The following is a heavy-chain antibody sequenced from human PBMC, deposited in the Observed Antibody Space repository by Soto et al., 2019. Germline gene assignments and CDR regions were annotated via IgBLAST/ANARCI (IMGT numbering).Heavy chain of an antibody. V-gene: IGHV4-59*01. Sequence: PSETLSLTCTVSGGSISSYYWSWIRQPPGKGLEWIGYIYYSGSTNYNPSLKSRVTISVDTSKNQFSLKLSSVTAADTAVYYCARTAVAGTGAFDIWGQGTMVTVSS. J-gene: IGHJ3*02. CDR2: IYYSGST. CDR3: ARTAVAGTGAFDI. D-gene: IGHD6-19*01. CDR1: GGSISSYY.